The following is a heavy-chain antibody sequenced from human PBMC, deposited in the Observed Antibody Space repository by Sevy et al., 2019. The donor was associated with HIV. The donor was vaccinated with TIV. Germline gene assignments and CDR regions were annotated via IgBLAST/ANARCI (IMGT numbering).Heavy chain of an antibody. CDR2: INPNSAGT. D-gene: IGHD2-2*01. Sequence: ASVKVSCKASGYTFTGYYMHWVRQAPGQGLEWMGWINPNSAGTNYAQKFQGRVTMTRDTSISTAYMELSRLRSDDTAVYYCARVGDIVVVPAARDAFDIWGQGTMVTVSS. CDR3: ARVGDIVVVPAARDAFDI. J-gene: IGHJ3*02. CDR1: GYTFTGYY. V-gene: IGHV1-2*02.